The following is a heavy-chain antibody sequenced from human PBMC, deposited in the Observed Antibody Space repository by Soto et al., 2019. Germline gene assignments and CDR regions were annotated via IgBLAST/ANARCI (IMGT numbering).Heavy chain of an antibody. CDR2: IWNDGSNE. V-gene: IGHV3-33*01. CDR3: ARDQTDSGSYSEY. J-gene: IGHJ4*02. D-gene: IGHD1-26*01. CDR1: GFTFSTYG. Sequence: GGSLRLSCAASGFTFSTYGMHWIRQAPGKGLEWLAIIWNDGSNEYYADSVKGRFTISRDNSKNTLYLQLNNLRAEDTAVYFCARDQTDSGSYSEYWGQGTLVIVSS.